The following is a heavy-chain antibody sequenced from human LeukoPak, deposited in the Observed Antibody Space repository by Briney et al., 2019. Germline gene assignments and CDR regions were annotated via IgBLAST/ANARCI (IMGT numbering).Heavy chain of an antibody. CDR1: GFTFSSYW. Sequence: GGSLRLSYAGSGFTFSSYWMHWVRQTPGKGLVWVSRMNMDGTTINYTDSVKGRFTISRDNAKNTVFLQMNSLTVEDTAVYYCARAGSYRFDYWGQGTLVTVSS. J-gene: IGHJ4*02. D-gene: IGHD3-16*02. V-gene: IGHV3-74*01. CDR2: MNMDGTTI. CDR3: ARAGSYRFDY.